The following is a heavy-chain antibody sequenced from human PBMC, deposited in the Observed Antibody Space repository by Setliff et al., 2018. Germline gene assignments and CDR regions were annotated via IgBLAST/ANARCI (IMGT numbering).Heavy chain of an antibody. V-gene: IGHV3-33*08. D-gene: IGHD2-15*01. Sequence: GESLKISCAASVFPFSISSMHWVRQAPGKGLEWVAVIWDDGGNKYHADSVKGRFTISRDNSRNTLYLQMNSLRPEDTAVYYCARTCSGSGCYAGLESWGQGTPVTVSS. CDR3: ARTCSGSGCYAGLES. CDR1: VFPFSISS. J-gene: IGHJ4*02. CDR2: IWDDGGNK.